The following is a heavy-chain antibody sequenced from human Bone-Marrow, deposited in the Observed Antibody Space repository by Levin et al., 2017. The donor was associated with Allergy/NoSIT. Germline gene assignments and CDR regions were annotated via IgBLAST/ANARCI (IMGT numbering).Heavy chain of an antibody. CDR1: GFGFSSYA. CDR3: AKGSTTTFAMLKYYYYYMDV. D-gene: IGHD3-3*01. V-gene: IGHV3-23*01. Sequence: QPGGSLRLSCAASGFGFSSYAMSWVRQAPGKGLEWVSSISGGGSDTYYADSVKGRFTISRDNSKNTLYLQMNSLRVEDTAVYYCAKGSTTTFAMLKYYYYYMDVWGKGTTVIVSS. CDR2: ISGGGSDT. J-gene: IGHJ6*03.